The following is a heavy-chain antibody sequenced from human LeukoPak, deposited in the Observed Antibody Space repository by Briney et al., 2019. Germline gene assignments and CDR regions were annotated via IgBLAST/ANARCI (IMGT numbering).Heavy chain of an antibody. D-gene: IGHD3-22*01. CDR3: ARERGGAMYYYDSSGYYHGEFDY. Sequence: GASVKVSCKASGYTFTGYYMHWVRQAPGQGLEWMGWINPNSGGTNYAQKFQGRVTMTRDTSISTAYMELSRLRSDDTAVYYCARERGGAMYYYDSSGYYHGEFDYWGQGTLVTVSS. V-gene: IGHV1-2*02. CDR1: GYTFTGYY. CDR2: INPNSGGT. J-gene: IGHJ4*02.